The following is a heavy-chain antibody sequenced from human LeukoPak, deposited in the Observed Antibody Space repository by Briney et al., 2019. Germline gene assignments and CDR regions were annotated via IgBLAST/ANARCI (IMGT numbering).Heavy chain of an antibody. CDR1: GYTFTSYD. CDR2: MNPNSGNT. Sequence: ASVKVSCKASGYTFTSYDINWVRQATGQGLEWMGWMNPNSGNTGYAQKFQGRVTMTRNTSISTAYMELSSLRSEDTAVYYCARRKGSLTRKQNWFDPWGQGTLVTVSS. CDR3: ARRKGSLTRKQNWFDP. V-gene: IGHV1-8*01. D-gene: IGHD3-10*01. J-gene: IGHJ5*02.